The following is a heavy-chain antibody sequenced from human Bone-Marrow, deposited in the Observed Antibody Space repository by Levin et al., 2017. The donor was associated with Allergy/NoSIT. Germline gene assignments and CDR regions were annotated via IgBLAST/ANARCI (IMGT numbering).Heavy chain of an antibody. J-gene: IGHJ4*02. CDR1: GYRFSTSG. D-gene: IGHD2/OR15-2a*01. CDR2: IRDGFVANS. CDR3: ARDERVDCTTFDCPYFDF. V-gene: IGHV1-18*01. Sequence: ASVKVSCKTSGYRFSTSGISWVRQAPGQGLEWVGWIRDGFVANSNPAQKFQGRVTVTIDTSTSTAYLELRNLRSDDTAIYYCARDERVDCTTFDCPYFDFWGQGTLITVSS.